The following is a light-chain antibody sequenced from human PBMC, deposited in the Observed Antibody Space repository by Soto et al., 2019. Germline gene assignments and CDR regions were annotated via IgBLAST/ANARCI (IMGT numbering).Light chain of an antibody. V-gene: IGKV1-12*01. CDR3: QQANSFPWT. CDR1: QGISRW. CDR2: TAT. J-gene: IGKJ1*01. Sequence: DIQMTQSPSSVSASVGDRVTITCRASQGISRWLAWYQQKPGKAPKLLIYTATSLQSGVPSRFSGSGSGTDFTITISSLQPEDFATYYCQQANSFPWTFGQGTRVDIK.